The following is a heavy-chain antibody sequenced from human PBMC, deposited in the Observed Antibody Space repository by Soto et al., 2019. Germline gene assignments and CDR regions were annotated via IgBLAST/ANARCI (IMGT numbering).Heavy chain of an antibody. Sequence: QVQLVQSGAEVKKPGASVKVSCKASGYTFTSYGISWVRQAPGQGVEWMGWISAYNGNTNYAQKLQGRVTMTTDTSTSTAYMELRSLRSDDTAVYYCARVLSTYYYGSGSYTDAFDIWGQGTMVTVSS. CDR2: ISAYNGNT. D-gene: IGHD3-10*01. V-gene: IGHV1-18*01. J-gene: IGHJ3*02. CDR3: ARVLSTYYYGSGSYTDAFDI. CDR1: GYTFTSYG.